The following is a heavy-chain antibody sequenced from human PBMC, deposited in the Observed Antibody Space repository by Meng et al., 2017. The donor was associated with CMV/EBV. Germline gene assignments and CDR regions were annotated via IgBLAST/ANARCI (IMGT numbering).Heavy chain of an antibody. CDR1: GFTFSSYS. CDR2: ISSSSSYI. CDR3: ASQGLNDYYDAGMGAFDI. Sequence: GESLKISCAASGFTFSSYSMNWVRQAPGKGLEWVSSISSSSSYIYYADSVKGRFTISRDNAKNSLYLQMNSLRAEDTAVYYCASQGLNDYYDAGMGAFDIWGQGTMVTVSS. J-gene: IGHJ3*02. D-gene: IGHD3-10*01. V-gene: IGHV3-21*01.